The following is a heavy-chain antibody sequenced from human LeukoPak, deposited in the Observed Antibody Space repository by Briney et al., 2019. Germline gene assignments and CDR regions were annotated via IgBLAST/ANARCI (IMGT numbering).Heavy chain of an antibody. Sequence: PGGSLRLSCAASGFTFTNAWMNWVRQAPGKGLEWVGRIKSKTEGGTTDYAAPVKGRFTLSRDDSKTTLYQQMNSLQTEDTAVYYCATDFYDSTWGQGTLVTVSS. D-gene: IGHD3-22*01. CDR1: GFTFTNAW. J-gene: IGHJ5*02. CDR2: IKSKTEGGTT. CDR3: ATDFYDST. V-gene: IGHV3-15*07.